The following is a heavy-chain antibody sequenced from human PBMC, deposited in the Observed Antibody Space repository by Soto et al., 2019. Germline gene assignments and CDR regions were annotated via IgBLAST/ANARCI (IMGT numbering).Heavy chain of an antibody. J-gene: IGHJ3*02. CDR1: GGTFSSYA. CDR3: ARDRLMITFGGVGDGRWFAVDI. Sequence: QVQLVQSGAEVKKPGSSVKVSCKASGGTFSSYAISWVRQAPGQGLEWMGGIIPIFGTANYAQKFQGRVTITADESTSTAYMELSSLRSEDTAVYYCARDRLMITFGGVGDGRWFAVDIWGQGTMVTVSS. V-gene: IGHV1-69*12. D-gene: IGHD3-16*01. CDR2: IIPIFGTA.